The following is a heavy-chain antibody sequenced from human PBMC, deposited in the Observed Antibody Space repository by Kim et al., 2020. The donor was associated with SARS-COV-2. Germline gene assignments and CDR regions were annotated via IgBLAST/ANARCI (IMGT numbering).Heavy chain of an antibody. CDR3: ARGGTMVRGPGLGMDY. D-gene: IGHD3-10*01. CDR1: GFTFSSYG. J-gene: IGHJ4*02. CDR2: IWYDGSNK. Sequence: GGSLRLSCAASGFTFSSYGMHWVRQAPGKGLEWVAVIWYDGSNKYYADSVKGRFTISRDNSKNTLYLQMNSLRAEDTAVYYCARGGTMVRGPGLGMDYWGQGTLVTVSS. V-gene: IGHV3-33*01.